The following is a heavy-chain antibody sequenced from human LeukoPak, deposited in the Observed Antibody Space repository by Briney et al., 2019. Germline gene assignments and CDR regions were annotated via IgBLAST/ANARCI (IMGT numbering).Heavy chain of an antibody. V-gene: IGHV4-59*08. J-gene: IGHJ4*02. CDR2: TYHTGFA. CDR1: GGSISHYY. CDR3: VRCGRGPRGGYSDSSGYFDS. Sequence: SETLSLTCTVSGGSISHYYWSWIRQSPGKGLEWIAYTYHTGFAYYNPSLKSRATISADTSQISLQLTSVTAADTAIYYCVRCGRGPRGGYSDSSGYFDSWGPGILVTVSS. D-gene: IGHD3-22*01.